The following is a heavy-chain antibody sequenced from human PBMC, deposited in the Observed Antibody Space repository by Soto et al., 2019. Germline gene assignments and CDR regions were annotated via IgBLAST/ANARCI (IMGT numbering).Heavy chain of an antibody. CDR1: GYTFTSYY. V-gene: IGHV1-46*01. D-gene: IGHD2-15*01. J-gene: IGHJ6*02. Sequence: GASVKVSCKASGYTFTSYYMHWVRQAPGQGLEWMGIINPSGGSTSYAQKFQGRVTMTRDTSTSTVYMELSSLRSEDTAVYYCARYCSGGSCYSGMDVRGQGTTVTVSS. CDR2: INPSGGST. CDR3: ARYCSGGSCYSGMDV.